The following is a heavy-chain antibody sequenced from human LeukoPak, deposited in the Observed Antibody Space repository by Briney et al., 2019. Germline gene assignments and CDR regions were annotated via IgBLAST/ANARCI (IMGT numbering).Heavy chain of an antibody. D-gene: IGHD3-16*01. CDR2: MNQDGSEK. CDR1: GFTFSDSW. J-gene: IGHJ6*02. V-gene: IGHV3-7*01. Sequence: GGSLRLSCAASGFTFSDSWMSWVRQAPGKGLEWVANMNQDGSEKDHVDSVKGRFTISRDNARNLLYLQMGSLRAEDTAVYYCATYTHWVAGDVWGQGTTVTVSS. CDR3: ATYTHWVAGDV.